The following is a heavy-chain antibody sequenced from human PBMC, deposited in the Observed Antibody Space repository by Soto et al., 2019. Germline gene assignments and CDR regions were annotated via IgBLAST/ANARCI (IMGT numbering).Heavy chain of an antibody. CDR1: GFTFSDYY. CDR3: AGGRGLKGDAFNL. CDR2: ISSSGSTI. J-gene: IGHJ3*01. Sequence: QVQLVESGGGLVKLGGSLRLSCAASGFTFSDYYMSWIHQAPGKGLEWVSYISSSGSTIYYADSVKGRFTTSRDNAKNSRDLQMNSLRAEDTAVYYCAGGRGLKGDAFNLWGQGTMVTVFS. V-gene: IGHV3-11*01. D-gene: IGHD3-16*01.